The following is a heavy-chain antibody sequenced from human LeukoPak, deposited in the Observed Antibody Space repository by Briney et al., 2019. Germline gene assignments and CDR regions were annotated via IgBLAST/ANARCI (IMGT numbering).Heavy chain of an antibody. CDR1: GGSISSYY. Sequence: SETLSLTCTVSGGSISSYYWSWIRQPPGKGLEWIGYIYYSGSTNYNPSLKSRVTISVDTSNNQFSLKLSSVTAADTAVYYCASRGPAYGDFGYWGQGTLVTVSS. D-gene: IGHD4-17*01. CDR3: ASRGPAYGDFGY. CDR2: IYYSGST. V-gene: IGHV4-59*01. J-gene: IGHJ4*02.